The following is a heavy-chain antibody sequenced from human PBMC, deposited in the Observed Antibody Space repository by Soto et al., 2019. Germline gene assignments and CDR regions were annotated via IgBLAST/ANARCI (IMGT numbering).Heavy chain of an antibody. CDR2: IYYSGST. J-gene: IGHJ4*02. CDR1: GGSISSGGYY. CDR3: ARDGAAAGNFDY. V-gene: IGHV4-31*03. Sequence: SSETLSLTCTVSGGSISSGGYYWSWIRQHPGKGLEWIGYIYYSGSTYYNPSLKSRVTISVDTSKNQFSLKLSSVTAADTAVYYCARDGAAAGNFDYWGQGTLVTVSS. D-gene: IGHD6-13*01.